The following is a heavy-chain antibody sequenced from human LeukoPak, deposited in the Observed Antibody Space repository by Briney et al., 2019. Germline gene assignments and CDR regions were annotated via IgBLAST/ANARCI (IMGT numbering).Heavy chain of an antibody. Sequence: GGSLRLSCAASGFTFSDYYMSWIRQAPGKGPEWVSYISSSGSTIYYADSVKGRFTISRDNAKNSLYLQMNSLRAEDTAVYYCAREQSNSYYYMDVWGKGTTVTVSS. CDR3: AREQSNSYYYMDV. V-gene: IGHV3-11*04. CDR1: GFTFSDYY. J-gene: IGHJ6*03. CDR2: ISSSGSTI. D-gene: IGHD2/OR15-2a*01.